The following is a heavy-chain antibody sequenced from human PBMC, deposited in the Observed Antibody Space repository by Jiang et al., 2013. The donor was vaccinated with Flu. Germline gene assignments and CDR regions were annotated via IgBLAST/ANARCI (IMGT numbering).Heavy chain of an antibody. CDR2: IYYSGST. D-gene: IGHD6-19*01. V-gene: IGHV4-59*01. CDR1: GGSISSYY. J-gene: IGHJ4*02. CDR3: ARADVRGSGWYASA. Sequence: TCTVSGGSISSYYWSWIRQPPGKGLEWIGYIYYSGSTNYNPSLKSRVTISVDTSKNQFSLKLSSVTAADTAVYYCARADVRGSGWYASAWGQGTLVTVSS.